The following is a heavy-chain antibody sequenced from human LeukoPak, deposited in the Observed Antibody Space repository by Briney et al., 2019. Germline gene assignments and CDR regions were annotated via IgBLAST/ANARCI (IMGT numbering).Heavy chain of an antibody. V-gene: IGHV4-59*01. CDR3: ARDSLYDSSGTLLMDV. CDR2: IYYSGST. Sequence: SETLSLTCTVSGGSISSYYWSWIRQPPGKGLEWIGYIYYSGSTNYSPSLKSRVTISVDTSKNQFSLKLSSVTAADTAVYYCARDSLYDSSGTLLMDVWGKGTTVTVSS. J-gene: IGHJ6*04. D-gene: IGHD3-22*01. CDR1: GGSISSYY.